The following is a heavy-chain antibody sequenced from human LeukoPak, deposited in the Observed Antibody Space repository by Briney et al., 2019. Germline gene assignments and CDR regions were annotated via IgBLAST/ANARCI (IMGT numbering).Heavy chain of an antibody. V-gene: IGHV4-59*08. CDR2: IYYSGST. D-gene: IGHD6-19*01. CDR1: GGSISSYY. Sequence: PSETLSLTCTVSGGSISSYYWSWIRQPPGKGLEWIGYIYYSGSTNYNPSLKSRVTISVDTSKNQFSLKLSSVTAADAAVYYCARHLASSGWVPYAFDIWGQGTMVTVSS. CDR3: ARHLASSGWVPYAFDI. J-gene: IGHJ3*02.